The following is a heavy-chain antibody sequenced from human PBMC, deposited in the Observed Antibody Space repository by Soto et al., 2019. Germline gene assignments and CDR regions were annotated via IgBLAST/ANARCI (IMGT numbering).Heavy chain of an antibody. CDR2: ISYTGTT. CDR1: GGSVSSASSY. V-gene: IGHV4-61*03. CDR3: AREARSNYGYAAFDY. J-gene: IGHJ4*02. Sequence: SETLSLTCTVSGGSVSSASSYWSWIRQPPGKGLESIGYISYTGTTNYNPSLRSRVTISVDTSKNHFSLKLRSVTAADTAVYYCAREARSNYGYAAFDYWGQGTLVTVSS. D-gene: IGHD5-18*01.